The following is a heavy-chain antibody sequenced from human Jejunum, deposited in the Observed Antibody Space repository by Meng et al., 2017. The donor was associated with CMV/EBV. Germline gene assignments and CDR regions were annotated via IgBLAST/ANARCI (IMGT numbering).Heavy chain of an antibody. J-gene: IGHJ4*02. CDR1: GFSLSTTGVG. D-gene: IGHD3-10*01. CDR3: AQTSTGNIPFSYLFDY. V-gene: IGHV2-5*02. CDR2: IYWDGDR. Sequence: QLPLKESGPTLMKPTQSLTMTCSFSGFSLSTTGVGVGWIRQPPGKALEWLAIIYWDGDRRYNPSLRSRLTIMKDTSGNQVVLKMADMDPVDTATYYCAQTSTGNIPFSYLFDYWGQGALVTASS.